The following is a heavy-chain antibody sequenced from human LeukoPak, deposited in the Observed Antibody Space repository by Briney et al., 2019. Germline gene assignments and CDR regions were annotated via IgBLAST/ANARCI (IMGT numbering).Heavy chain of an antibody. Sequence: ASVKVSCKASGYTFTGYYMHWVRQAPGQGLEWMGWINPNSGGTNYAQKFQGRVTMTRDTSISTAYMELSRLRSDDTAVYYCARLKQRELGSIDYWGQGTLVTVSS. CDR3: ARLKQRELGSIDY. J-gene: IGHJ4*02. CDR1: GYTFTGYY. D-gene: IGHD6-25*01. CDR2: INPNSGGT. V-gene: IGHV1-2*02.